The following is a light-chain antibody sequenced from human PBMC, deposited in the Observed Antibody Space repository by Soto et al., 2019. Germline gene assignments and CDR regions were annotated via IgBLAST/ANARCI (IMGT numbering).Light chain of an antibody. CDR1: ISDVGSYNL. CDR3: CSYAGSSTL. Sequence: QSALTQPASVSGSPGQSITISCTGTISDVGSYNLVSWYQQHPGKAPKLMIYEGSKRPSGVSNRFSGSKSGNTASLTISGLQAEDEADYYCCSYAGSSTLFGTGTKVTV. CDR2: EGS. V-gene: IGLV2-23*01. J-gene: IGLJ1*01.